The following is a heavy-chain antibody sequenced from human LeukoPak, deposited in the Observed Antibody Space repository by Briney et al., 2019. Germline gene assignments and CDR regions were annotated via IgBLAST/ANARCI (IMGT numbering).Heavy chain of an antibody. D-gene: IGHD6-19*01. V-gene: IGHV4-59*01. CDR2: IYYSGST. CDR3: ARDGDSRGRDGGYGMDV. Sequence: SETLSLTCTVSGGSISSYYWSWIRQPPGKGLEWIGYIYYSGSTNYNPSLKSRVTISVDTSKNQFSLKLSSVTAADTAVYYCARDGDSRGRDGGYGMDVWGQGTTVTVSS. CDR1: GGSISSYY. J-gene: IGHJ6*02.